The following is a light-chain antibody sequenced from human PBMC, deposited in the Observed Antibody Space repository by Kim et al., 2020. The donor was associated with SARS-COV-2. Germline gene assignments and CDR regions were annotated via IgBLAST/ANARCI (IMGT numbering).Light chain of an antibody. CDR3: TSRESCVNHVV. J-gene: IGLJ2*01. Sequence: SSELTQDPAVSVALGQTVRITCQGDSLRSYYASWYQQKPGQAPLLVLYETNNRPSGIPDRFSGSSSGNTTSLTITGAQAEDESDYYCTSRESCVNHVVFG. CDR2: ETN. CDR1: SLRSYY. V-gene: IGLV3-19*01.